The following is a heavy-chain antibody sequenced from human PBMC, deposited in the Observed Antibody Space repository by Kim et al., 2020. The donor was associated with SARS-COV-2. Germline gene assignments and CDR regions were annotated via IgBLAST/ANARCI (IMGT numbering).Heavy chain of an antibody. Sequence: GGSLRLSCTASGFTFSSYAMTWVRQAPGKGLEWVSSISYNGDYIYYADSVKGRFTISRYNSRNTLFLQMNSLRAEDTAVYYCVRDWPTGHNEKTGYDALDIWRQGTMVTVSS. J-gene: IGHJ3*02. V-gene: IGHV3-23*01. D-gene: IGHD6-25*01. CDR3: VRDWPTGHNEKTGYDALDI. CDR2: ISYNGDYI. CDR1: GFTFSSYA.